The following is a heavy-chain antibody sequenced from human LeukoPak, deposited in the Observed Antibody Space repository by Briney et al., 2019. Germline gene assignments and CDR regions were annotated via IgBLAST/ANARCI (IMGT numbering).Heavy chain of an antibody. Sequence: SQTLSLTCTVSGASITDYYWSWLPQPPGKGLERIGYIYYSGSTNYNPSLTSRVTISIDKSKNQFSLTLNSVTAPTTAGNTGAKDRRYMDGFDI. J-gene: IGHJ3*02. CDR3: AKDRRYMDGFDI. D-gene: IGHD5-18*01. CDR1: GASITDYY. CDR2: IYYSGST. V-gene: IGHV4-59*01.